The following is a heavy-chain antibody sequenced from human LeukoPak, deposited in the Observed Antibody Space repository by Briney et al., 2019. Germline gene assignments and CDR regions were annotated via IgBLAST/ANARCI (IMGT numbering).Heavy chain of an antibody. D-gene: IGHD6-13*01. J-gene: IGHJ4*02. CDR3: AAGTAADF. V-gene: IGHV3-11*03. CDR2: IRSSSSYS. CDR1: GIPFSDYY. Sequence: GGSLTLSCIVSGIPFSDYYMNWIRQAPGRGLEWISYIRSSSSYSDYADSVKGRFTISRDNAKSALYLQLNSLRLEDTAVYYCAAGTAADFWGQGTLVTVSS.